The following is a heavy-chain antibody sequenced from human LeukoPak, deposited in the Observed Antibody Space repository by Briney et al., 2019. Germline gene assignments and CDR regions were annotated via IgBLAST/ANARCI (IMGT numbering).Heavy chain of an antibody. CDR1: GDSIASHY. CDR2: IFYVGST. D-gene: IGHD3-22*01. Sequence: PSETLSLTCTVSGDSIASHYWSWIRQPPGKGREWIGYIFYVGSTNYNPSLKSRVTISVDTSKNQFSLKLNSVTAADTAVYYCARDYYDSRGEAFDIWGQGTMVTVSS. CDR3: ARDYYDSRGEAFDI. V-gene: IGHV4-59*11. J-gene: IGHJ3*02.